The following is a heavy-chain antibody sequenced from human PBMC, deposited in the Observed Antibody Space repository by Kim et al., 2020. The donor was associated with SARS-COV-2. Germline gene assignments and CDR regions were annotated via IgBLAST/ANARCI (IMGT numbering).Heavy chain of an antibody. D-gene: IGHD6-6*01. J-gene: IGHJ6*02. Sequence: QKFQGRVSMTRDTSTSTVYMELSSLRSEDTAGYYCARESSGHYYYYGMDVWGQGTTVTVSS. V-gene: IGHV1-46*01. CDR3: ARESSGHYYYYGMDV.